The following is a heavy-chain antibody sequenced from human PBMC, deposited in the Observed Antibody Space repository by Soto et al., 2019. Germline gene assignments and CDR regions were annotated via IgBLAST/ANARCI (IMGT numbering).Heavy chain of an antibody. CDR1: GFTFSGYA. V-gene: IGHV3-23*01. CDR3: AKDTRRYDFWSGYYTLYYYYGMDV. Sequence: GGSLRLSCAASGFTFSGYAMSWVRQAPGKGLEWVSAISGSGGSTYYADSVKGRFTISRDNSKNTLYLQMNSLRAEDTAVYYCAKDTRRYDFWSGYYTLYYYYGMDVWGQGTTVTVSS. J-gene: IGHJ6*02. D-gene: IGHD3-3*01. CDR2: ISGSGGST.